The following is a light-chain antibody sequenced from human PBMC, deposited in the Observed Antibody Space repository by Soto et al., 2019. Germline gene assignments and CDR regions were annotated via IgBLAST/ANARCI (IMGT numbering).Light chain of an antibody. J-gene: IGLJ3*02. V-gene: IGLV1-51*01. CDR3: GAWDGSLSTGV. Sequence: QSVLTQPPSVSAAPGQKVTISCSGSSSNIGNHFVSWYQQVPGTAPTLLIYDDDKRPSGIPDRPSGSKSGTSATLGITGLQSGDEDDYYCGAWDGSLSTGVFGGGTKLTVL. CDR2: DDD. CDR1: SSNIGNHF.